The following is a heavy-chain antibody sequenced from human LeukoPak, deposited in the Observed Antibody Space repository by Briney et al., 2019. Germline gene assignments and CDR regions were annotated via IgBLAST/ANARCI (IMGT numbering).Heavy chain of an antibody. D-gene: IGHD2-2*01. CDR2: IIGGAGST. CDR1: GFSFSSHG. V-gene: IGHV3-23*01. CDR3: AHGAMYQLDY. J-gene: IGHJ4*02. Sequence: GRSLRLSCAASGFSFSSHGMSWVRQAPGKGLEWVSGIIGGAGSTYYADSVKGRFTISGDNSKNTLFLQMNSLRAEDTAVYYCAHGAMYQLDYWGQGTLVTVSS.